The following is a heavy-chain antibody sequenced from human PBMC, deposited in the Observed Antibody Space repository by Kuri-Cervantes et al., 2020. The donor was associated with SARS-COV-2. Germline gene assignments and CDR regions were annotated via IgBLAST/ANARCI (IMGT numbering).Heavy chain of an antibody. CDR2: ILPILDAA. D-gene: IGHD1-26*01. CDR1: GGTFSNHA. Sequence: SVKVSCKSSGGTFSNHAISWVRQAPGQGLEWMGGILPILDAANYAQKFQGRVTMTRDTSTSTVYMELSSLRSEDTAVYYCARASVGATNRFAFDIWGQGTMVTVSS. V-gene: IGHV1-69*05. J-gene: IGHJ3*02. CDR3: ARASVGATNRFAFDI.